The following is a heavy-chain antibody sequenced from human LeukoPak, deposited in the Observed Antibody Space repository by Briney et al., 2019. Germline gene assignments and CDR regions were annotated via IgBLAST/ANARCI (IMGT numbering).Heavy chain of an antibody. CDR2: IYSGGST. Sequence: SGGSLRLSCAASGFTVSNNYLSWVRQAPGKGLEGVSIIYSGGSTYYADSVKGRFTISRDNSKNTLYLQMNSMRAEDTAVYYCAKDGRGALPSNWFDPWGQGTLVTVSS. CDR1: GFTVSNNY. CDR3: AKDGRGALPSNWFDP. D-gene: IGHD1-26*01. V-gene: IGHV3-53*01. J-gene: IGHJ5*02.